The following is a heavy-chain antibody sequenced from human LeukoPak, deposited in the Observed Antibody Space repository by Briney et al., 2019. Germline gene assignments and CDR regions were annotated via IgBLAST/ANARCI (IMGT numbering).Heavy chain of an antibody. D-gene: IGHD6-13*01. CDR3: ARASTDIAAAGADWFDP. CDR1: GGSISSGGYY. V-gene: IGHV4-61*08. J-gene: IGHJ5*02. CDR2: IYYSGST. Sequence: SETLSLTCTVSGGSISSGGYYWSWIRQPPGKGLEWIGYIYYSGSTNYNPSLKSRVTISVDTSKNQFSLKLSSVTAADTAVYYCARASTDIAAAGADWFDPWGQGTLVTVSS.